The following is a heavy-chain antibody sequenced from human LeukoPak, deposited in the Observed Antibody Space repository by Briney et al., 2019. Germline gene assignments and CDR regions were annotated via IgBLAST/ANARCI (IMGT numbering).Heavy chain of an antibody. D-gene: IGHD3-22*01. CDR3: AREDDSSGYYYLY. CDR2: ISAYNGNT. V-gene: IGHV1-18*01. Sequence: ASVKVSCKASGYTFTSYGISWVRQAPGQGLEWMGWISAYNGNTNYAQKLQGRVTITTDTSTSTDYMEARSLRSDDTAVYYCAREDDSSGYYYLYWGQGTLVTVSS. CDR1: GYTFTSYG. J-gene: IGHJ4*02.